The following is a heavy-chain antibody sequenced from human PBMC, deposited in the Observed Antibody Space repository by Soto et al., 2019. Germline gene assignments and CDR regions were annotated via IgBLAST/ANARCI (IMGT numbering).Heavy chain of an antibody. Sequence: SETLSLTCTVSGGSVSSGYYYWSWIRQPPGKGLEWLGFIYFNGSTNYNPSLKSRVTISSDTSKNQFSLRLTSMTAADTAVYFCERERPRTIYTSEYSSDGLAVWGQGTTVTVFS. D-gene: IGHD6-19*01. CDR1: GGSVSSGYYY. CDR2: IYFNGST. V-gene: IGHV4-61*01. CDR3: ERERPRTIYTSEYSSDGLAV. J-gene: IGHJ6*01.